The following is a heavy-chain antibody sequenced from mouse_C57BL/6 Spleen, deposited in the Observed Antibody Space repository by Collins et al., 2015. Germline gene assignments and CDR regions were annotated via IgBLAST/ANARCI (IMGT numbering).Heavy chain of an antibody. J-gene: IGHJ1*01. V-gene: IGHV5-12-1*01. CDR1: GFAFSSYD. D-gene: IGHD2-4*01. CDR2: ISSGGGST. Sequence: LVESGGGLVKPGGSLKLSCAASGFAFSSYDMSWVRQTPEKRLEWVAYISSGGGSTYYPDTVKGRFTISRDNAKNTLYLQMSSLKSEDTAMYYCARQSYDYDPYWYFDVWGAGTTVTVSS. CDR3: ARQSYDYDPYWYFDV.